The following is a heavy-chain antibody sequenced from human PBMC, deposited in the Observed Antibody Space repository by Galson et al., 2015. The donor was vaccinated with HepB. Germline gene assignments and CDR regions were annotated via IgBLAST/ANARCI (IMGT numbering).Heavy chain of an antibody. J-gene: IGHJ4*02. CDR3: ARVLGSGYHRVPFDY. D-gene: IGHD5-12*01. V-gene: IGHV3-21*01. CDR2: ISSSSSYI. CDR1: GFTFSSYS. Sequence: SLRLSCAASGFTFSSYSMNWVRQAPGKGLEWVSSISSSSSYIYYADSVKGRFTISRDNAKNSLYLQMNSLRAEDTAVYYCARVLGSGYHRVPFDYWGQGTLVTVSS.